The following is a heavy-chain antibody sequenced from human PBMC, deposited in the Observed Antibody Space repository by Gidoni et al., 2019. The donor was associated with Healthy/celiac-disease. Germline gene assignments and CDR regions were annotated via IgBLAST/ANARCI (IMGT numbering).Heavy chain of an antibody. D-gene: IGHD3-22*01. CDR1: GFTFSSYS. CDR2: MSSSSSYR. Sequence: EVQLVESGGGLVKPGGSLRLSCAASGFTFSSYSMNWVRQAPGKGLEWVSSMSSSSSYRYYADSVKGRFTISRDNAKNSLYLQMNSLRAEDTAVYYCARDVLIVDPYGMDVWGQGTTVTVSS. CDR3: ARDVLIVDPYGMDV. V-gene: IGHV3-21*01. J-gene: IGHJ6*02.